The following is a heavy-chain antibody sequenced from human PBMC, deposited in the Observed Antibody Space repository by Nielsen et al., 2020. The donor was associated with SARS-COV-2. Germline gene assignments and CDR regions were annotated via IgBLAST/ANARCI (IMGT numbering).Heavy chain of an antibody. CDR3: ARDLVVGRWFDP. V-gene: IGHV3-21*01. D-gene: IGHD2-15*01. Sequence: GESLKISCAASGFTFSSYSMNWVRQAPGKGLEWVSSISSSSSYIYYADSVKGRFTISRDNAKNSLYLQMNSLRAEDTAVYYCARDLVVGRWFDPWGQGTLVTVSS. CDR2: ISSSSSYI. J-gene: IGHJ5*02. CDR1: GFTFSSYS.